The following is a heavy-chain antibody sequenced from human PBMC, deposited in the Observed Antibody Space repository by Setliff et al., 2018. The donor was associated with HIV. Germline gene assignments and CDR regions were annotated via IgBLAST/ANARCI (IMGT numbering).Heavy chain of an antibody. CDR2: VYDSGST. CDR3: AEAAPGSIPGFPEYFHH. CDR1: GASMRGHY. Sequence: SETLSLTCTVSGASMRGHYWNWIRQPPGKGLEWIGYVYDSGSTNYNPSLESRVTMSLDTSKNHFSLKLTSVTAADSAVYFCAEAAPGSIPGFPEYFHHWGQGTLVTVSS. J-gene: IGHJ1*01. V-gene: IGHV4-59*11. D-gene: IGHD6-13*01.